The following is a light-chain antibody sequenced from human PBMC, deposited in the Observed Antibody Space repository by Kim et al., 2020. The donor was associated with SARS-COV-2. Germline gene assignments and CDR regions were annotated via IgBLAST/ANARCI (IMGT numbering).Light chain of an antibody. J-gene: IGKJ4*01. V-gene: IGKV3-15*01. CDR2: DAS. CDR3: QQYKSWPLT. CDR1: HSVITS. Sequence: SLAPVHSVPFSCRSSHSVITSLAWYQHKPGQSPPLLIYDASARATGIPVRFSCTGSRTEFRLTISSLQSEDCAVYYCQQYKSWPLTFGGGTKVEI.